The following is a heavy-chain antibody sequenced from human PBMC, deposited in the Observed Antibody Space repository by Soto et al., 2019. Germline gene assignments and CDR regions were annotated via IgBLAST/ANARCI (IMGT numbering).Heavy chain of an antibody. V-gene: IGHV4-61*01. Sequence: SETLSLTCTVSGGSVSSGPYYWSWIRQPPGKGLEWIGYIYYRGNTNYNPTLKSRVTISVDTSKNQFSLKLSSVTAADTAVYCSARGGGYDESNGYGSLGYWGQGTLVTVSS. D-gene: IGHD3-22*01. CDR2: IYYRGNT. J-gene: IGHJ4*02. CDR3: ARGGGYDESNGYGSLGY. CDR1: GGSVSSGPYY.